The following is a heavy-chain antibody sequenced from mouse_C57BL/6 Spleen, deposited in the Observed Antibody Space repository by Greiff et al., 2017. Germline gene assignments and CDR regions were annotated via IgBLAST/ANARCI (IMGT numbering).Heavy chain of an antibody. CDR2: IHPNSGST. J-gene: IGHJ2*01. Sequence: QVQLQQPGAELVKPGASVKLSCKASGYTFTSYWMHWVKQRPGQGLEWIGMIHPNSGSTNYNEKFKSKATLTVDKSSSTAYMQLSSLTSEDSAVYYCARPSAYYSNYDFDYWGQGTTLTVSS. V-gene: IGHV1-64*01. CDR1: GYTFTSYW. D-gene: IGHD2-5*01. CDR3: ARPSAYYSNYDFDY.